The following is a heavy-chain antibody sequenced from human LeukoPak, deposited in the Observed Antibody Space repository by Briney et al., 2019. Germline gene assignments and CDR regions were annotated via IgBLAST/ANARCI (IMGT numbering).Heavy chain of an antibody. CDR2: IIPIFGTA. Sequence: SVKVSCKASGYTFSNYGISWVRQAPGQGLEWMGGIIPIFGTATYAQKFQGRVTITADESTSTVYVELSSLRSEDTAVYYCARDSGRNLHHWGQGTLVTVSS. CDR1: GYTFSNYG. J-gene: IGHJ1*01. D-gene: IGHD3-10*01. CDR3: ARDSGRNLHH. V-gene: IGHV1-69*13.